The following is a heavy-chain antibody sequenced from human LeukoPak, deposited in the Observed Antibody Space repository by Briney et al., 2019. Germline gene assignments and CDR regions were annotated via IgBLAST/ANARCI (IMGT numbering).Heavy chain of an antibody. CDR2: INPNSGGT. V-gene: IGHV1-2*02. J-gene: IGHJ4*02. Sequence: ASVKVSCKASVYTFTGYYMNWVRQAPGQGLEWMGWINPNSGGTNYAQKFQGRVTMTRDTYISTAYMELSRLRSDDTAVYYCVRGGYIYGSDYWGQGTLVTVSS. D-gene: IGHD5-18*01. CDR1: VYTFTGYY. CDR3: VRGGYIYGSDY.